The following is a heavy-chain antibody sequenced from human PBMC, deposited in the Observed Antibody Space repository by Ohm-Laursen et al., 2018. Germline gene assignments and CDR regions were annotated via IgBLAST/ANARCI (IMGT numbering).Heavy chain of an antibody. V-gene: IGHV3-66*01. Sequence: SLRLSCAASGFTVGNNYMSWVRQAPGKGLEWVSFIYSGGSTYYADSVKGRFTISRDNSKNTLYLQMNSLRAEDTAVYYCANSPMTTVTTSYWGQGTLVTVSS. CDR3: ANSPMTTVTTSY. CDR1: GFTVGNNY. CDR2: IYSGGST. D-gene: IGHD4-17*01. J-gene: IGHJ4*02.